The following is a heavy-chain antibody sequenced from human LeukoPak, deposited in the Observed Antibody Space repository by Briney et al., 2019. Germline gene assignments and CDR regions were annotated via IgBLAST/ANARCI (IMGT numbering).Heavy chain of an antibody. CDR2: ISGSGSDM. J-gene: IGHJ4*01. D-gene: IGHD2-8*01. Sequence: GGSLRLSCTVSGFTVSSNSMSWVRQTPGKGLEWLAYISGSGSDMYYADSVKGRFTISRDNAKNSLYLQMNSLRPDDTALYYCSTDPRLLIYWGHGTLVTVSS. CDR1: GFTVSSNS. CDR3: STDPRLLIY. V-gene: IGHV3-11*01.